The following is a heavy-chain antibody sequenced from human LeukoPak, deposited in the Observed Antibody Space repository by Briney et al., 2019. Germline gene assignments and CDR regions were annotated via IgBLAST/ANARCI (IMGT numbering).Heavy chain of an antibody. CDR1: GGSFSGYY. CDR3: ARGAAHRLPFDY. J-gene: IGHJ4*02. V-gene: IGHV4-34*01. CDR2: INHSGST. D-gene: IGHD6-25*01. Sequence: PSETLSLTCAVYGGSFSGYYWSWIRQPPGKGLEWIGEINHSGSTNYNPSLKSRVTISVDTSKNQFSLKLSSVTAADTAVYYCARGAAHRLPFDYWSQGTLVTVSP.